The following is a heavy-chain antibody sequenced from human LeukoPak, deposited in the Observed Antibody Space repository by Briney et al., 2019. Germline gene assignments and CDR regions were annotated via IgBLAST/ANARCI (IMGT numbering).Heavy chain of an antibody. CDR2: IHSGGTI. V-gene: IGHV3-66*01. CDR1: GFTPSDYY. D-gene: IGHD3-16*02. CDR3: AFGRYPFDY. Sequence: GGSLRLSCAASGFTPSDYYMSWVRQAPGKGLEWVSLIHSGGTIYYTDSVKGRFTISRDNSKNTLYLQMNSLTIDDTAVYYCAFGRYPFDYWGQGTLVTVSS. J-gene: IGHJ4*02.